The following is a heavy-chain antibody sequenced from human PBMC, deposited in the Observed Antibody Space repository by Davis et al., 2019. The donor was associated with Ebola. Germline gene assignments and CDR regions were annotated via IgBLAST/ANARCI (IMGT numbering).Heavy chain of an antibody. V-gene: IGHV3-30*03. CDR2: ISYDGSNK. J-gene: IGHJ6*02. CDR1: GFTFSSYW. Sequence: GESLKISCAASGFTFSSYWMHWVRQAPGKGLEWVAVISYDGSNKYYADSVKGRFTISRDNSKNTLYLQMNSLRTEDTAVYYCARESLPGMDVWGQGTTVTVSS. CDR3: ARESLPGMDV.